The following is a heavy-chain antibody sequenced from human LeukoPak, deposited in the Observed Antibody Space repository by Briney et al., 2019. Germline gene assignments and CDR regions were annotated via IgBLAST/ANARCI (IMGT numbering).Heavy chain of an antibody. CDR3: ASETLWWDYYYGMDV. V-gene: IGHV3-53*01. CDR1: GFTVSSNY. D-gene: IGHD4/OR15-4a*01. Sequence: GGSLRLSCAASGFTVSSNYMSWVRQAPGKGLEWVSVIYSGGSTYYADSVKGRFTISRDNSKNTLYLQMNSLRAEDTAVYYCASETLWWDYYYGMDVWGQGTTVTVSS. CDR2: IYSGGST. J-gene: IGHJ6*02.